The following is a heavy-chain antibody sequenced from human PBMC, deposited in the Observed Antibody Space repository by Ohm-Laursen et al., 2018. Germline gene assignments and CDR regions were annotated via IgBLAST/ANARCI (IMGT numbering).Heavy chain of an antibody. CDR2: INPSGGST. D-gene: IGHD3-10*01. CDR3: ARDHVRGVCAY. V-gene: IGHV1-46*01. Sequence: ASVKVSCKASGYTFTSYYMHWVRQAPGQGLEWMGIINPSGGSTSYAQKFQGRVTMTRDTSTSTVYMELSSLRSEDTAVYCCARDHVRGVCAYWGQGTLVTVSS. J-gene: IGHJ4*02. CDR1: GYTFTSYY.